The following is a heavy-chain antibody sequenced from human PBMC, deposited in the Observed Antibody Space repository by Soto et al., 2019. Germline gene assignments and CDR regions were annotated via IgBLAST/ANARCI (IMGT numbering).Heavy chain of an antibody. CDR1: GYTFTGYY. V-gene: IGHV1-2*02. D-gene: IGHD1-26*01. CDR2: INPNSGGT. Sequence: ASVKVSCKASGYTFTGYYMHWVRQAPGQGLEWMGWINPNSGGTNYAQKFQGRVTMTRDTSISTAYMELSRLRSDDTAVYYCARVRSGSSRSSAFDIWGQGTMVTVSS. J-gene: IGHJ3*02. CDR3: ARVRSGSSRSSAFDI.